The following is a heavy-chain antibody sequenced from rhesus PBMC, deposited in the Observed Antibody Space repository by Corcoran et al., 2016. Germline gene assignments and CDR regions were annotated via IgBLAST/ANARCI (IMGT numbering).Heavy chain of an antibody. Sequence: EVQLVESGGGLVQPGGSLRLSCAASGFTFSSYDMSWVRQDPGKGLEWVSYISYTGKTIYYAKSVKGRFTISRDNAKNSLSLQMSSLRAEDTAVYYCTREGLYYYSGSYRDRFDYWGQGVLVTVSS. CDR2: ISYTGKTI. J-gene: IGHJ4*01. CDR1: GFTFSSYD. V-gene: IGHV3-136*01. D-gene: IGHD3-16*01. CDR3: TREGLYYYSGSYRDRFDY.